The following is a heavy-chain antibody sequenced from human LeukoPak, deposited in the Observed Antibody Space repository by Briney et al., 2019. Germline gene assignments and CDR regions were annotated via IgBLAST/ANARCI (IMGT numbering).Heavy chain of an antibody. D-gene: IGHD6-13*01. CDR2: INPNSGGT. CDR1: GYTFTGYY. Sequence: ASVTVSCKASGYTFTGYYMHWVRQAPGQGLEWMGWINPNSGGTNYAQKFQGRVTMTRDTSISTAYMELSRLRSDDTAVYYCARDSMAAAGTGKIDPWGQGTLVTVSS. CDR3: ARDSMAAAGTGKIDP. J-gene: IGHJ5*02. V-gene: IGHV1-2*02.